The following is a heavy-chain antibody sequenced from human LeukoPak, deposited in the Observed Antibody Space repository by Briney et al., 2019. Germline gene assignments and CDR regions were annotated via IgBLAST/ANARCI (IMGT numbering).Heavy chain of an antibody. CDR2: IKSKTDGGTT. CDR1: GFTFSNAW. Sequence: GGSLRLSCAASGFTFSNAWMSWVRQAPGKGLEWVGRIKSKTDGGTTDYAAPVKGRFTISRDNSKNTLYLQMNSLKTEDTAVYYCTTDREVTPDFDYWGQGTLVTVSS. J-gene: IGHJ4*02. CDR3: TTDREVTPDFDY. D-gene: IGHD2-21*02. V-gene: IGHV3-15*01.